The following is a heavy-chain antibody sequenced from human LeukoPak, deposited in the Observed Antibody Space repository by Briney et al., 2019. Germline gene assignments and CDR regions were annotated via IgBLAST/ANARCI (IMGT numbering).Heavy chain of an antibody. Sequence: SETLSLTCTVSGDSITGYYWSWIRQAAGKGLEWIGRIYSSGSTNYNASLKSRVTISVDTSKNQFSLKLSSVTAADTAVYYCASTSSTRRTNYYYYYMDVWGKGTTVTVPS. CDR2: IYSSGST. V-gene: IGHV4-4*07. CDR3: ASTSSTRRTNYYYYYMDV. J-gene: IGHJ6*03. D-gene: IGHD2-2*01. CDR1: GDSITGYY.